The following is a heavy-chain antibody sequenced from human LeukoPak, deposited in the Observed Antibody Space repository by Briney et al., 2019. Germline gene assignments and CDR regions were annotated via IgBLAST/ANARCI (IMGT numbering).Heavy chain of an antibody. J-gene: IGHJ4*02. CDR2: IRYDGSNK. V-gene: IGHV3-30*02. D-gene: IGHD5-12*01. CDR1: GFTFSSYG. Sequence: TGGSLRLSCAASGFTFSSYGMHWVRQAPGKGLEWVAFIRYDGSNKYYADSAKGRFTISRDNSKNTLYLQMNSLRAEDTAVYYCARGPSGYHNTGGQGTLVTVSS. CDR3: ARGPSGYHNT.